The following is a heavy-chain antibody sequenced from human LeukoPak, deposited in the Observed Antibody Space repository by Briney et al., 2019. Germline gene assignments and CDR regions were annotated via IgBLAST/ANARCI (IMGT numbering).Heavy chain of an antibody. J-gene: IGHJ3*02. CDR3: ARGYSRAAFDI. CDR2: IKQDGSEE. D-gene: IGHD2-15*01. CDR1: GFTFSTYW. V-gene: IGHV3-7*01. Sequence: GGSLRLSCAASGFTFSTYWMTWVRPAPGEGLEWVANIKQDGSEEYYVDSVKGRFTISRDNAKNSLLLQMNSLRAEDTALYYCARGYSRAAFDIWGQGTMVTVSS.